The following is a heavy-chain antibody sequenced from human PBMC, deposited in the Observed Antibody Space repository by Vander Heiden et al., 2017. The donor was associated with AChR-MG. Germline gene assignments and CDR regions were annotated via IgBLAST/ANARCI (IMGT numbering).Heavy chain of an antibody. CDR3: ARLRFLDRDDAFDI. Sequence: QVQLVQSGAEVKKPGSSVKVSCKASGRTFGSYAIGWVRQAPGQGLEWMGGIIPIFGTANYAQKFQGRGTITADESTSTAYMELSSLRSEDTAVYYCARLRFLDRDDAFDIWGQGTMVTVSS. J-gene: IGHJ3*02. CDR1: GRTFGSYA. CDR2: IIPIFGTA. V-gene: IGHV1-69*01. D-gene: IGHD3-3*01.